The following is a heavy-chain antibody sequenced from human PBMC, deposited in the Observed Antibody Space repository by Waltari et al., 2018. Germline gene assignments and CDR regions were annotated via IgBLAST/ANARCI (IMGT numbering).Heavy chain of an antibody. Sequence: QVQLVVSGGGVVQPGRSLRLPCAASGFTFTSYAIHWVRPAPGKGLEWVAVISYDGSNKYYADSVKGRFTISRDNSKNTLYLQMNSLRAEDTAVYYCARDSHDFWSGTNDYWGQGTLVTVSS. CDR3: ARDSHDFWSGTNDY. J-gene: IGHJ4*02. V-gene: IGHV3-30*01. CDR1: GFTFTSYA. D-gene: IGHD3-3*01. CDR2: ISYDGSNK.